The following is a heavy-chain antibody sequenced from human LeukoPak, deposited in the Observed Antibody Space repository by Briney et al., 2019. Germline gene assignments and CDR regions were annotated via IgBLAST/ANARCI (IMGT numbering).Heavy chain of an antibody. CDR3: ARDIGYCSSTSCSYYYYYYMDV. J-gene: IGHJ6*03. V-gene: IGHV4-4*07. Sequence: SETLSLTCTVSGGSISSYYWSWIRQPAGKGLEWIGRIYTSGSTNYNPSLKSRVTMSVDTSKNQFSLKLSSVTAADTAVYHCARDIGYCSSTSCSYYYYYYMDVWGKGTTVTVSS. CDR1: GGSISSYY. D-gene: IGHD2-2*01. CDR2: IYTSGST.